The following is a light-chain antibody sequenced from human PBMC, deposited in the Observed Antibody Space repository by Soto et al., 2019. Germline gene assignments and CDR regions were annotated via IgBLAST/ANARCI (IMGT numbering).Light chain of an antibody. Sequence: SVLPQPASVSGSPGQSITISFTVTSSDLAIYNYVSWYQQQPGKAPKLMIYQVTNRPSGVSNRFSGSRSGNTASLTISGLQAEDEADYYCSSYTDSSNYVFGTGTKVTVL. J-gene: IGLJ1*01. CDR2: QVT. CDR1: SSDLAIYNY. V-gene: IGLV2-14*01. CDR3: SSYTDSSNYV.